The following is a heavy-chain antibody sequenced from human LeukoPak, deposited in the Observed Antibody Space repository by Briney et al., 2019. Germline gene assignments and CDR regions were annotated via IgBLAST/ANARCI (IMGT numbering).Heavy chain of an antibody. CDR3: ARHSHLTAGQISAFDI. V-gene: IGHV4-59*08. D-gene: IGHD6-13*01. Sequence: NPSETLSLTCTVSGGSISSYYWSWIRQPPGKGLEWIGYIYYSGSTNYNPSLKSRVTISVDTSKNQFSLRLSSVTAADTAVYYCARHSHLTAGQISAFDIWGQGTMVTVSS. CDR2: IYYSGST. J-gene: IGHJ3*02. CDR1: GGSISSYY.